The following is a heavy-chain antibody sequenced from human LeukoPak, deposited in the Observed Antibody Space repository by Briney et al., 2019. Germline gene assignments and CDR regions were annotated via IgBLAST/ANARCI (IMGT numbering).Heavy chain of an antibody. V-gene: IGHV3-48*01. CDR2: ISSSSSTI. Sequence: GGSLRLSCVVSGFTFSSYTMNWVRQAPGKGLEWVSYISSSSSTIYYADSVKGRFTISRDNAKNSLYLQMNSLRAEDTAVYYCARGPGYGHYFDYWGQGALVTVSS. CDR3: ARGPGYGHYFDY. CDR1: GFTFSSYT. J-gene: IGHJ4*02. D-gene: IGHD5-12*01.